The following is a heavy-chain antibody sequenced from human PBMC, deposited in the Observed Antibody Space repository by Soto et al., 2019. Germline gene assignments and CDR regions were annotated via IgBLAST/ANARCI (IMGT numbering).Heavy chain of an antibody. J-gene: IGHJ4*02. D-gene: IGHD6-6*01. V-gene: IGHV4-30-4*01. CDR2: IYYSGST. CDR1: GGSISSDDYY. Sequence: QVQLRESGPGLVKPSQTLSLTCTVSGGSISSDDYYWSWIRQPPGKGLEWIGYIYYSGSTYYNPSLKSRLTISLDTSKNQFSLKVNSVSAADTAVYYCARDRSNSPDYFDYWGQGTLVTVSS. CDR3: ARDRSNSPDYFDY.